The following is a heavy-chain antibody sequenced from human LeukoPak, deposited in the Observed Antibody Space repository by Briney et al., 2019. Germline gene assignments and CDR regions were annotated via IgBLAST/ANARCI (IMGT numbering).Heavy chain of an antibody. D-gene: IGHD3-3*01. CDR2: ISSSSSYI. CDR1: GFTFSSYS. V-gene: IGHV3-21*01. J-gene: IGHJ5*02. Sequence: GGSLRLSCAASGFTFSSYSMNWVRQAPGKGLEWVSSISSSSSYIYYADSVKGRFTNSRDNAKNSLYLQMNSLRAEDTAVYYCARDQRWYYDFWSGYLENWFDPWGQGTLVTVSS. CDR3: ARDQRWYYDFWSGYLENWFDP.